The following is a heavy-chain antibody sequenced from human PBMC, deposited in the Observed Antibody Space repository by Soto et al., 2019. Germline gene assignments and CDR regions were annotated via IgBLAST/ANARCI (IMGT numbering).Heavy chain of an antibody. CDR1: GLNFSGSA. Sequence: DVQLVESGGGLVQIGGSLKLSCATSGLNFSGSAIHWARQASGKGLEWVSRIRSRPHNYATTYAASVEGRFTISRDDSKNTVYLQMNGLRTEDTAVYYCTTERDYWGRGTLVTVSS. CDR2: IRSRPHNYAT. V-gene: IGHV3-73*02. CDR3: TTERDY. J-gene: IGHJ4*02.